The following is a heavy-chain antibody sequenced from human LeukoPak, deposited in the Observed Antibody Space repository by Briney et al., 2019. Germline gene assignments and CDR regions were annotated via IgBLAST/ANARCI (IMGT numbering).Heavy chain of an antibody. J-gene: IGHJ4*02. CDR1: GFTFSSSA. D-gene: IGHD2-15*01. Sequence: GGSLRLSCAASGFTFSSSAMSWVRQVPGKGLEWVSGISASGGSTYYADSVRGRFTISRDNSKNTLYVQMNSLRDEDTAVYYCAKQLGYCSDGSCYFPYWGQGTLVTVSS. CDR3: AKQLGYCSDGSCYFPY. CDR2: ISASGGST. V-gene: IGHV3-23*01.